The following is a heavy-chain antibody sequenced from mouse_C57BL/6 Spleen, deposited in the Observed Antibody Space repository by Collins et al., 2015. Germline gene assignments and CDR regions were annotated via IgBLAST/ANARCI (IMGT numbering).Heavy chain of an antibody. CDR2: STI. J-gene: IGHJ3*01. Sequence: STISYAPSLGDKLIISRDNAKNTLFLQMSTVRSEDTALYYCARLGYHGWHAYWGQGTLVTVSA. V-gene: IGHV4-1*01. D-gene: IGHD1-2*01. CDR3: ARLGYHGWHAY.